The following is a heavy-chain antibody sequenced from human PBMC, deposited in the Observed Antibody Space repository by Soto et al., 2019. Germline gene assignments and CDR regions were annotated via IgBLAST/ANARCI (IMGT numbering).Heavy chain of an antibody. CDR3: ARGGGFCGADCYKGGIDY. Sequence: QVQLVESGGGVGQPGRSLRLSCAASGFTFSPYTMHWVRQTPGKGLEWVAVISYDGSDKSYADSVRGRFTISRDDSKNTLFVQMNSLGAEDTALYYCARGGGFCGADCYKGGIDYWGQGALVTVSS. CDR2: ISYDGSDK. D-gene: IGHD2-21*02. J-gene: IGHJ4*02. V-gene: IGHV3-30-3*01. CDR1: GFTFSPYT.